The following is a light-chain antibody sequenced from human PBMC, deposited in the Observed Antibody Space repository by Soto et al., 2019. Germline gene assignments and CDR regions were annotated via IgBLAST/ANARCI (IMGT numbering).Light chain of an antibody. CDR1: QTLLYTSNNMNY. V-gene: IGKV4-1*01. J-gene: IGKJ4*01. CDR3: QQYYNTPVT. CDR2: WAS. Sequence: DIVMTQSPDSLAVSLGARATINCKSSQTLLYTSNNMNYLAWYQQKPGQPPKLLIYWASTRESGVPDRFSGSGSGTDFTLTISSLQAEDVAVYYCQQYYNTPVTFGGGTKVEIK.